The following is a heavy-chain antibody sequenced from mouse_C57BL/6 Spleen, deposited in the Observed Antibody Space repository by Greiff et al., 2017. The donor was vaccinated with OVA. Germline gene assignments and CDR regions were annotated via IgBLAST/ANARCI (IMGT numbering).Heavy chain of an antibody. D-gene: IGHD1-1*01. CDR3: TETTVVATDYFDY. V-gene: IGHV1-15*01. J-gene: IGHJ2*01. CDR2: IDPETGGT. CDR1: GYTFTVYE. Sequence: VQLQQSGAELVRPGASVTLSCKASGYTFTVYEMHWVKQTPVHGLEWIGAIDPETGGTAYNQKFKGKAILTADKSSSTAYMELRSLTSEDSAVYYCTETTVVATDYFDYWGQGTTLTVSS.